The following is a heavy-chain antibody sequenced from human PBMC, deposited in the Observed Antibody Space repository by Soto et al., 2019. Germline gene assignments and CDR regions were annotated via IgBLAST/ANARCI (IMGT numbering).Heavy chain of an antibody. J-gene: IGHJ6*03. D-gene: IGHD2-2*01. CDR2: ISSSSSTI. V-gene: IGHV3-48*01. CDR3: TRSAYMDV. CDR1: GFTFSSYS. Sequence: PGGSLRLSCVASGFTFSSYSMNWVRQAPGKGLEWVSYISSSSSTIYYADSVKGRFTISRDNAKSSLYLQMNSLRAEDTAVYYATRSAYMDVWGKGTTVTVSS.